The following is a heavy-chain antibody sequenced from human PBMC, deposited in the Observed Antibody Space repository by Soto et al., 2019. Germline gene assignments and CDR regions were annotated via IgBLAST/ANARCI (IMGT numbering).Heavy chain of an antibody. Sequence: GGSLRLSCAASGGPFSGCALSWVRQAPGGGLEWVSFISSNGGYTNYADSVKGRFSISRDNSNNMLYLQMSSLRAEDSAIYYCLTWSHKVLTGPDGYGMDVWGQGTTVTVSS. J-gene: IGHJ6*02. CDR3: LTWSHKVLTGPDGYGMDV. D-gene: IGHD3-9*01. CDR1: GGPFSGCA. CDR2: ISSNGGYT. V-gene: IGHV3-23*01.